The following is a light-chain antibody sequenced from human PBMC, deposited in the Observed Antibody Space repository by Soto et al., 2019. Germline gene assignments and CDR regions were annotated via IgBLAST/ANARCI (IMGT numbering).Light chain of an antibody. Sequence: QSVLTQPASVSGSPGLSITISCTGTSSDVGSYNLVSWYQQHPGKAPKLMISEVSKRPSGISDRFSGSKSGSTASLTISGLQAEDEADYYCCSYAGTSTHTVFGGGTQLTVL. CDR1: SSDVGSYNL. J-gene: IGLJ7*01. V-gene: IGLV2-23*02. CDR3: CSYAGTSTHTV. CDR2: EVS.